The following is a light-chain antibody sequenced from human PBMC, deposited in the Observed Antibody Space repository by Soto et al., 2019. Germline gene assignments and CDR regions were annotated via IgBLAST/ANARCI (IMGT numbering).Light chain of an antibody. CDR1: SSDVGSYNL. V-gene: IGLV2-23*01. CDR3: FSYAGSSTLV. Sequence: QSALTQPASVSGSPGQSITISCTGTSSDVGSYNLVSWYQQHPGKAPKLMIYEGNKRPSGVSNRFSGSKSGNTASLTISGLQAEDEADYYCFSYAGSSTLVFGGGTKVTVL. J-gene: IGLJ2*01. CDR2: EGN.